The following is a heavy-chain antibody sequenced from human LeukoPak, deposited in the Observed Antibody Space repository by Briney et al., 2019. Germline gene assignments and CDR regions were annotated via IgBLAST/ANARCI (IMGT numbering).Heavy chain of an antibody. CDR1: GGSISSYY. V-gene: IGHV4-59*08. CDR2: IYYSGST. J-gene: IGHJ5*02. CDR3: ARRYCSGGSCYSGGNWFDP. D-gene: IGHD2-15*01. Sequence: SETLSLTCTVSGGSISSYYWSWIRQPPGKGLEWIGYIYYSGSTNYNPSLTSRVSISVDTSKNQFSVKRSRVTATDTAVNYCARRYCSGGSCYSGGNWFDPWGQGTLVTVSS.